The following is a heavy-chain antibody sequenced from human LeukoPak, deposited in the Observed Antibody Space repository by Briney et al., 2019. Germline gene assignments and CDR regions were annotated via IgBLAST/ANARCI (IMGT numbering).Heavy chain of an antibody. V-gene: IGHV3-23*01. Sequence: GGSLRLSCVASGFIFSTHAMSWVRLAPGRGLEWVSTISDSGGSTYYTESVKGRFTISRDNSMSTLSLQMKSLRVEDAALYYCARRYCSGGSCTWGLFDSWGQGTLVTVSS. CDR3: ARRYCSGGSCTWGLFDS. CDR2: ISDSGGST. D-gene: IGHD2-15*01. CDR1: GFIFSTHA. J-gene: IGHJ4*02.